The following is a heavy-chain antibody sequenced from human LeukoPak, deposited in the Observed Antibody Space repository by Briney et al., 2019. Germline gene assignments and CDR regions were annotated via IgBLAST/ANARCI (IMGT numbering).Heavy chain of an antibody. CDR3: ARDRGDWNDVFGAYDAFDI. CDR2: INSSSSYI. Sequence: GGSLRLSCAASGFTFSSYSMNWVRQAPGKGLEWVSSINSSSSYIYYADSVKGRFTISRDNAKNSLYLRMNSLRAEDTAVYYCARDRGDWNDVFGAYDAFDIWGQGTMVTVPS. V-gene: IGHV3-21*01. D-gene: IGHD1-1*01. J-gene: IGHJ3*02. CDR1: GFTFSSYS.